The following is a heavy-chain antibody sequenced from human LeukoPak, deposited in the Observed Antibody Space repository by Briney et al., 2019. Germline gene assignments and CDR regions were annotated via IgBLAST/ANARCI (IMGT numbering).Heavy chain of an antibody. Sequence: SETLSLTCAVYGGSFSGYYWSWIRQPPGKGLEWIGEINHSGSTNYNPSLKSRVTISVDTSKNQFSLKLSSVTAADTAVYHCARDNPLNWFDPWGQGTLVTVSS. V-gene: IGHV4-34*01. J-gene: IGHJ5*02. CDR3: ARDNPLNWFDP. CDR1: GGSFSGYY. CDR2: INHSGST. D-gene: IGHD1-1*01.